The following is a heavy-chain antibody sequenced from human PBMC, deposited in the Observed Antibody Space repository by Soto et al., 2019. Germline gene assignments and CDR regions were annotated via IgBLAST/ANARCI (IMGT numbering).Heavy chain of an antibody. D-gene: IGHD3-10*01. V-gene: IGHV4-59*01. Sequence: PSETLSLTCTVSGGSISSYYWSWIRQPPGKGLEWIGYIYYSGSTNYNPSLKSRVTISVDTSKNQFSLKLSSVTAADTAVYYCAREGRLWFGEPWTPVYDAFDIWGQGTMVTVSS. CDR3: AREGRLWFGEPWTPVYDAFDI. CDR1: GGSISSYY. J-gene: IGHJ3*02. CDR2: IYYSGST.